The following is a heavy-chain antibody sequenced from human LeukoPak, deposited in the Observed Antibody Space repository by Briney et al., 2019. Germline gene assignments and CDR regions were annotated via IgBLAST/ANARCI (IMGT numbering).Heavy chain of an antibody. V-gene: IGHV1-18*01. CDR2: ISVYNGNT. CDR3: ARGYYDSSGYYYVREYYFDY. D-gene: IGHD3-22*01. Sequence: ASVKVSCKASGYTFANFGITWVRQAPGQGLEWMGWISVYNGNTNYAQNLQGRVTLTTDTSTSTAYMELRSLRSDDTAVYYCARGYYDSSGYYYVREYYFDYWGQGTLVTVSS. J-gene: IGHJ4*02. CDR1: GYTFANFG.